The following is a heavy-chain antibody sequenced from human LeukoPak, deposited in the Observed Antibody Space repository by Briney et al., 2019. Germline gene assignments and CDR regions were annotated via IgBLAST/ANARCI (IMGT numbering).Heavy chain of an antibody. V-gene: IGHV3-53*01. CDR2: LYAGGES. Sequence: GGSLRLSCAASGFAVKSSYMNWVRQAPGKGLEWVSVLYAGGESYYADSVLGRFTISRDISNNTVFLEMNSLTADDTAVYFCARDSAGNQYSSGNFDLWGQGTLVTVSS. CDR3: ARDSAGNQYSSGNFDL. CDR1: GFAVKSSY. J-gene: IGHJ4*02. D-gene: IGHD3-10*01.